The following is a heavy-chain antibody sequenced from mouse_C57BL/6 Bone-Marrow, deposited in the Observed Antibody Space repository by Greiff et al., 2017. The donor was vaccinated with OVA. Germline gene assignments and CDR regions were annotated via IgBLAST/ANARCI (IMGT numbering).Heavy chain of an antibody. J-gene: IGHJ2*01. CDR2: IDPSDSYT. CDR1: GYTFTSYW. D-gene: IGHD2-3*01. CDR3: AREGYYDYFDY. V-gene: IGHV1-69*01. Sequence: QVQLQQPGAELVMPGASVKLSCKASGYTFTSYWMHWVKQRPEQGLEWIGEIDPSDSYTNYNQKFKGKSTLTVDKSSSTAYMQLSSLTSEDSAVYYCAREGYYDYFDYWGQGTTLTGSS.